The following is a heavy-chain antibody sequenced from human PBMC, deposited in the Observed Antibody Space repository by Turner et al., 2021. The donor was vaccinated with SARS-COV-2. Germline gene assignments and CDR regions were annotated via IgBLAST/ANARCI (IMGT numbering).Heavy chain of an antibody. V-gene: IGHV3-9*01. CDR3: VKDSANYWYFDL. CDR1: GFTFDDYA. Sequence: EVQLVESGGGLVQPGRSLRLSCAASGFTFDDYAMHWVRQAAGKGLEWVSSIKWNSGSIGYVGSVKGRFTISRDTAKNSLDLQMNSLRAEDTALYYCVKDSANYWYFDLWGRGTLVTVSS. CDR2: IKWNSGSI. J-gene: IGHJ2*01.